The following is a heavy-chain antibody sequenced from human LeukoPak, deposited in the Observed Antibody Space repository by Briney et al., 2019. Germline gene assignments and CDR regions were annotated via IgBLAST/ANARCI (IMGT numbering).Heavy chain of an antibody. CDR1: GGSFSGYY. D-gene: IGHD2-15*01. Sequence: SETLSLTCAVYGGSFSGYYWSWIRQPPGKGLEWIGEINHSGSTNYNPSLKSRVTISVDTSKNQFPLKLSSVTAADTAVYYCARGGDIVVVVAATGAFDIWGQGTMVTVSS. J-gene: IGHJ3*02. CDR3: ARGGDIVVVVAATGAFDI. V-gene: IGHV4-34*01. CDR2: INHSGST.